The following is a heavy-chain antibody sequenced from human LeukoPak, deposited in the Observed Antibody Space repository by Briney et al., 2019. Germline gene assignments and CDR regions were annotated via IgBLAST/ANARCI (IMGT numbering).Heavy chain of an antibody. CDR3: AKDQGPLLWFGEFTETDY. CDR1: GFTFSSYA. J-gene: IGHJ4*02. V-gene: IGHV3-23*01. Sequence: GGSLRLSCAASGFTFSSYAMSWVRQAPGKGLEWVSAISGSGGSTYYADSVKGRFTISRDNSKSTLYLQMNSLRAEDTAVYYCAKDQGPLLWFGEFTETDYWGQGTLVTVSS. D-gene: IGHD3-10*01. CDR2: ISGSGGST.